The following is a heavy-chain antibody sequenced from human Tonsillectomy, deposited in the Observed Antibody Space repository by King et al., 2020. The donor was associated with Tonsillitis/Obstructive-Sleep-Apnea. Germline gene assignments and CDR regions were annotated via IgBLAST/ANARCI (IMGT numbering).Heavy chain of an antibody. CDR2: ISSNDEK. J-gene: IGHJ6*03. Sequence: TLKESGPVLVKPPETLTLTCTVSGFSLSNARLGVTWIRQPPGKALEWLENISSNDEKSYSPSLKSRVTISKDTSKSQVVLIMTNMDPVDTATYYCERIIPLYGIPHYMDVWGNGTTVTVSS. V-gene: IGHV2-26*01. D-gene: IGHD2-2*02. CDR1: GFSLSNARLG. CDR3: ERIIPLYGIPHYMDV.